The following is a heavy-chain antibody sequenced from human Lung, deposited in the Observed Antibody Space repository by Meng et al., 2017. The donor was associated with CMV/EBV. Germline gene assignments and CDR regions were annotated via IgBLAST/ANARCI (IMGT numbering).Heavy chain of an antibody. CDR3: VRGHSSGWYKFDS. CDR2: INSDGSGT. CDR1: GFTFSTYW. V-gene: IGHV3-74*01. Sequence: GGSLRLSCAASGFTFSTYWMHWVRQVPGKGLVWVTRINSDGSGTTYADSVKGRFTISRDNAKNTLYLHMSSLRAEDTAMYYCVRGHSSGWYKFDSWGQGKXVTVDS. J-gene: IGHJ4*02. D-gene: IGHD6-19*01.